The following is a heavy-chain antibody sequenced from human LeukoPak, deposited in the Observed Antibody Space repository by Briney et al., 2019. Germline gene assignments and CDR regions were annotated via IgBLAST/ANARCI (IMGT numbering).Heavy chain of an antibody. CDR2: ISGSGGST. CDR1: GFTLSSYA. Sequence: GGSLRLSCAASGFTLSSYAMSWVRQAPGKGLEWVSAISGSGGSTYYADSVKGRFTISRDNSKNSLYLQMNSLRAEDTAVYYCAKGSYSSSSGLFDYWGQGTLVTVSS. CDR3: AKGSYSSSSGLFDY. D-gene: IGHD6-6*01. J-gene: IGHJ4*02. V-gene: IGHV3-23*01.